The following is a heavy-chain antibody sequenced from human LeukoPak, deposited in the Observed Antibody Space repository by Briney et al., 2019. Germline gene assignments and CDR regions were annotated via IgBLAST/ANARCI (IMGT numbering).Heavy chain of an antibody. CDR2: IYSGGST. Sequence: GGSLRLSCAASDFTVSSNYMSWVRQAPGKGLEWVSVIYSGGSTYYADSVKGRFTISRDNSKNTLYLQMNSLRAEDTAVYYCASQAAMVWRFSAGYYFDYWGQGTLVTVSS. CDR3: ASQAAMVWRFSAGYYFDY. CDR1: DFTVSSNY. D-gene: IGHD5-18*01. J-gene: IGHJ4*02. V-gene: IGHV3-53*01.